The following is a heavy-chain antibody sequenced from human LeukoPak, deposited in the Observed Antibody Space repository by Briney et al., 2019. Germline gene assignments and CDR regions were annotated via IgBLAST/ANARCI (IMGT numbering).Heavy chain of an antibody. J-gene: IGHJ4*02. V-gene: IGHV1-18*01. CDR1: GYTFSSYG. CDR3: ARVDEDGFDY. Sequence: GASVKVSCKGSGYTFSSYGISWVRQAPGQGREWMGWISTYNGNTNYAQKLQGRVTMTTDTSTSTAYMELRSLRSDDAAVYYCARVDEDGFDYWGQGTLVTVSS. CDR2: ISTYNGNT.